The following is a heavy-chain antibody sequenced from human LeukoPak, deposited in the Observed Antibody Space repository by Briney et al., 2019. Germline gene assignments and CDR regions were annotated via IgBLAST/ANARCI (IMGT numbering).Heavy chain of an antibody. D-gene: IGHD6-13*01. J-gene: IGHJ4*02. CDR1: GGSISSYY. V-gene: IGHV4-59*01. CDR2: INYSGST. CDR3: ASIDMGAAGIVDY. Sequence: AETLSLTCTVSGGSISSYYWSWIRQPPGKGLEGIGYINYSGSTNYNPSLKNRVTISVNTTKNQFSLKQSSLTAAETAVYYCASIDMGAAGIVDYWGQGTLVTVSS.